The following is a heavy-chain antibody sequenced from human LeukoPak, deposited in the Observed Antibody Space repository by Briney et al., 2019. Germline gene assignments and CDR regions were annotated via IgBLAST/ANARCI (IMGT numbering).Heavy chain of an antibody. D-gene: IGHD2-15*01. V-gene: IGHV4-59*01. CDR1: GGSISSYY. CDR2: IYYTGST. J-gene: IGHJ4*02. Sequence: PSETLSLTCTVSGGSISSYYWSWIRQPPGKGLEWIGNIYYTGSTNYNPSLKSRVTISVDTSKNQFSLKLSSVTAADTAVYYCARLCSGGSCYSRDYWGQGTLVTVSS. CDR3: ARLCSGGSCYSRDY.